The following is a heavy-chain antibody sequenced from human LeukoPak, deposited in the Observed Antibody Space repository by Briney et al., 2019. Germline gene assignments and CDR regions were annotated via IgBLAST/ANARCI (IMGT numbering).Heavy chain of an antibody. CDR1: GGTFSSYT. D-gene: IGHD2-2*01. CDR3: ARGRGCSSTSCYFVNWFDP. V-gene: IGHV1-69*02. Sequence: ASVKVSCKASGGTFSSYTISWVREAPGQGLEWSGGIIPILGIANYAQKFQRRVTITADKSTSTAYMELSSLRSEDTAVYYCARGRGCSSTSCYFVNWFDPWGQGTLVTVSS. J-gene: IGHJ5*02. CDR2: IIPILGIA.